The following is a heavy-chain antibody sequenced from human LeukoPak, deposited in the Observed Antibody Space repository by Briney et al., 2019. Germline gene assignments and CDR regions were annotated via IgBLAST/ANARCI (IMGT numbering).Heavy chain of an antibody. CDR3: ARGQRYYDSSGFFDY. CDR1: GFTVSSNY. V-gene: IGHV3-66*01. CDR2: IYSGGST. D-gene: IGHD3-22*01. Sequence: GGSLRLSCAASGFTVSSNYMSWVRQAPGKGLEGVSVIYSGGSTYYADSVKGRFTISRDNSKNTLYLQMNILRAEDTAVYYCARGQRYYDSSGFFDYWGQGTLVTVSS. J-gene: IGHJ4*02.